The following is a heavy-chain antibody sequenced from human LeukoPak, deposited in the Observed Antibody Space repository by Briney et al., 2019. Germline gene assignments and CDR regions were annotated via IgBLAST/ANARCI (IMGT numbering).Heavy chain of an antibody. CDR3: ARGDSVVPAAKGSYFDY. CDR2: IYHSGST. CDR1: GYSISSGYY. V-gene: IGHV4-38-2*02. Sequence: SETLSLTCTVSGYSISSGYYWGWIRQPPGKGLEWIGSIYHSGSTYYNPSLKSRVTISVDTSKNQFSLKLSPVTAADTAVYYCARGDSVVPAAKGSYFDYWGQGTLVTVSS. D-gene: IGHD2-2*01. J-gene: IGHJ4*02.